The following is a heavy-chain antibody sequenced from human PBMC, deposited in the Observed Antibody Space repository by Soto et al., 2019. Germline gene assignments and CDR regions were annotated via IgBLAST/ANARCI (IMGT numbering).Heavy chain of an antibody. CDR1: GFTFSSYA. V-gene: IGHV3-30-3*01. CDR2: ISYDGSNK. D-gene: IGHD2-15*01. Sequence: GGSLRLSCAASGFTFSSYAMHWVRQAPGKGLEWVAVISYDGSNKYYADSVKGRFTISRDNSKNTLYLQMNSLRAEDTAVYYCARVMAGYCSGGSCPPHDAFDIWGQATMVSVSS. J-gene: IGHJ3*02. CDR3: ARVMAGYCSGGSCPPHDAFDI.